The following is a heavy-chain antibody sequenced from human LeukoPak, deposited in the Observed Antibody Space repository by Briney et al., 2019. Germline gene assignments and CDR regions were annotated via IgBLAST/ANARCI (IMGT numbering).Heavy chain of an antibody. Sequence: GGSLRLSCAASGFTFSSYAMSWVRQAPGKGLEWISFISSSSSAIYYADSVKGRFTISRDNSKNTLYLQMNSLRAEDTAVYYCARGTYYYDSSGYYYYDYWGQGTLVTVSS. J-gene: IGHJ4*02. V-gene: IGHV3-48*01. CDR2: ISSSSSAI. D-gene: IGHD3-22*01. CDR3: ARGTYYYDSSGYYYYDY. CDR1: GFTFSSYA.